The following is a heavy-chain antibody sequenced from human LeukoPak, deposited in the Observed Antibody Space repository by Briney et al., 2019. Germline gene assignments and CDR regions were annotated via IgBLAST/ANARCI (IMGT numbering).Heavy chain of an antibody. CDR1: GGSISSGSYY. CDR3: ARDRSSGVLLWFGESWFDP. J-gene: IGHJ5*02. V-gene: IGHV4-61*02. Sequence: PSETLSLTCSVSGGSISSGSYYWSWIRQPAGKGLEWIGRIYTSGSTNYNPSLKSRVTISVDTSKNQFSLKLNSVTAADTAVYYCARDRSSGVLLWFGESWFDPWGQGTLVTVSS. D-gene: IGHD3-10*01. CDR2: IYTSGST.